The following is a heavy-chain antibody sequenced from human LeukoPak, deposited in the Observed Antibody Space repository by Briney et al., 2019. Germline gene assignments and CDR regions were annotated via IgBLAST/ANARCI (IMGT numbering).Heavy chain of an antibody. V-gene: IGHV4-61*02. Sequence: PSQTLSLTCTVSGGSISSGGHYWSWIRQPAGKGLEYLGRIYSTGSTNYNPSLRSRVTISVDRSKNQFSLKLSSVTAADTAVYYCARVGLGSAFDIWGQGTMVTVSS. CDR3: ARVGLGSAFDI. D-gene: IGHD7-27*01. J-gene: IGHJ3*02. CDR2: IYSTGST. CDR1: GGSISSGGHY.